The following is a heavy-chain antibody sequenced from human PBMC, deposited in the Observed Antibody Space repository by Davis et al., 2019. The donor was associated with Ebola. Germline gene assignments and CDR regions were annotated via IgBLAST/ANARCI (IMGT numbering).Heavy chain of an antibody. D-gene: IGHD3-3*01. J-gene: IGHJ5*02. V-gene: IGHV4-39*07. Sequence: PSETLSLTCTVSGGSISSSSYYWGWIRQPPGKGLEWIGSIYYSGSTYYNPSLKSRVTISVDTSKNQFSLKLSSVTAADTAVYYCARRRLNDFWSGYYKRDNWFDPWGQGTLVTVSS. CDR3: ARRRLNDFWSGYYKRDNWFDP. CDR2: IYYSGST. CDR1: GGSISSSSYY.